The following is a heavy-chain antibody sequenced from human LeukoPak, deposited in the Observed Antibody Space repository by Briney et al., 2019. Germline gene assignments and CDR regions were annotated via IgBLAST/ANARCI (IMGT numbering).Heavy chain of an antibody. Sequence: KPAETLSLTCAVYGGSFSGYYWSWIRQPPGKGLEWIGEINHSGTTNYDPSLKSRVTISVDTSKNQFSLKLSSVTAEDTAVYYCARPRIVGAPGYFQHWGQGTLVTVSS. CDR2: INHSGTT. J-gene: IGHJ1*01. D-gene: IGHD1-26*01. CDR1: GGSFSGYY. CDR3: ARPRIVGAPGYFQH. V-gene: IGHV4-34*01.